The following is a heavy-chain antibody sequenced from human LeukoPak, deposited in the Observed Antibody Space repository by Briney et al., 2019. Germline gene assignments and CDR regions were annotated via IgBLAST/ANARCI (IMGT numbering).Heavy chain of an antibody. Sequence: GGSLRLSCAASGFTFSSYAMHWVRQAPGKGLEWVAVISYDGSNKYYADSVKGRFTISRDNSKNTLYLQMNSLRAEDTAVYYCARGGYSYGTGEFGDYWGQGTLVTVPS. CDR2: ISYDGSNK. D-gene: IGHD5-18*01. J-gene: IGHJ4*02. V-gene: IGHV3-30*04. CDR1: GFTFSSYA. CDR3: ARGGYSYGTGEFGDY.